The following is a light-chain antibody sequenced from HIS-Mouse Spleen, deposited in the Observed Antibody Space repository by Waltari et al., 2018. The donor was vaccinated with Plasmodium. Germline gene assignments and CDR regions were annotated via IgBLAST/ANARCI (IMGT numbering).Light chain of an antibody. CDR3: YSAADNNRV. J-gene: IGLJ3*02. CDR1: VLAKKY. V-gene: IGLV3-27*01. Sequence: SYELTQPSSVSVSPGQTARITCSGDVLAKKYARWFQHKPGQAPVLGIYKDSERPSGIPERFSGSSSGTTVTLTISGAQVEDEADYYCYSAADNNRVFGGGTKLTVL. CDR2: KDS.